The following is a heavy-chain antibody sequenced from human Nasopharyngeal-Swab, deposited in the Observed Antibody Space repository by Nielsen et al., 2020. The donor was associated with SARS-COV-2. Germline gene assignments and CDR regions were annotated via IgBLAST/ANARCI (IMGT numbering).Heavy chain of an antibody. D-gene: IGHD5-18*01. Sequence: GGSLRLSCAASGFTFSSYAMNWVRQAPGKGLEWVSAISGSGGSTYYADSVKGRFTISRDNSKNTLYLQMNSLRAEDTAVYYCAKDPRNTAMVNYFDYWGQGTLVTVSS. CDR1: GFTFSSYA. V-gene: IGHV3-23*01. J-gene: IGHJ4*02. CDR2: ISGSGGST. CDR3: AKDPRNTAMVNYFDY.